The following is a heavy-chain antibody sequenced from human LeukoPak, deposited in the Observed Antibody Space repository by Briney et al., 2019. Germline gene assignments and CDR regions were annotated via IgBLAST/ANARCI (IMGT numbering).Heavy chain of an antibody. J-gene: IGHJ5*02. CDR2: INPSGGST. D-gene: IGHD1-1*01. V-gene: IGHV1-46*01. CDR3: ARDGWNDVAYNWLDP. CDR1: GYTFTSYY. Sequence: ASVKVSCKASGYTFTSYYMHWVRQAPGQGLEWMGIINPSGGSTNYAQKFQGRVTMTRDTSTSTVYMELSSLRSEDTAVYYCARDGWNDVAYNWLDPWGQGTLVTVSS.